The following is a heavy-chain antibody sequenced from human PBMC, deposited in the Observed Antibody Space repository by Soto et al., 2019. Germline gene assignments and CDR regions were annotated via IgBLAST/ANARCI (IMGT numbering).Heavy chain of an antibody. CDR3: AREDQLLEANWFDP. Sequence: SVKVSCKASGGTFSSYAISWVRQAPGQGLEWVGGIIPIFGTANYAQKLQGRVTITADESTSTAYMELSSLRSEDTAVYYCAREDQLLEANWFDPWGQGTLVTVSS. V-gene: IGHV1-69*13. CDR1: GGTFSSYA. D-gene: IGHD2-2*01. J-gene: IGHJ5*02. CDR2: IIPIFGTA.